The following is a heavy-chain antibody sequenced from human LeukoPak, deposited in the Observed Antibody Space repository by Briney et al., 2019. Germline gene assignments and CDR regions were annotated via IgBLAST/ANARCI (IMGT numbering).Heavy chain of an antibody. Sequence: QTGGSLRLSCAASGFTFSSYSMNWVRQAPGKGLEWVSSISSSSSYIYYADSVKGRFTISRDNAKNSLYLQMNSLRADDTAVYYCAKGLSESIYDALDSWGQGTLVTVSS. J-gene: IGHJ4*02. CDR3: AKGLSESIYDALDS. D-gene: IGHD1-26*01. CDR2: ISSSSSYI. CDR1: GFTFSSYS. V-gene: IGHV3-21*04.